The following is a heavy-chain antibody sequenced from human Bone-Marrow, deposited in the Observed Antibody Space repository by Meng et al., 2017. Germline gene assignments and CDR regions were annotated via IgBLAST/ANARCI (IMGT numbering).Heavy chain of an antibody. J-gene: IGHJ2*01. V-gene: IGHV4-34*01. Sequence: HVTPPRVGAGLLKPSETLSLTCAVYGGSFSGYYWSWIRQPPGKGLEWIGEINHSGSTNYNPSLKSRVTISVDTSKNQFSLKLSSVTAADTAVYYCARGRVTTVTTPNWYFDLWGRGTLVTVSS. D-gene: IGHD4-17*01. CDR3: ARGRVTTVTTPNWYFDL. CDR2: INHSGST. CDR1: GGSFSGYY.